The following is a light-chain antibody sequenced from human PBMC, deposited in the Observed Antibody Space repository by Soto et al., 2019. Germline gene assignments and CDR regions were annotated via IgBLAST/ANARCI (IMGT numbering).Light chain of an antibody. CDR1: ASDVGAYDY. V-gene: IGLV2-14*01. CDR3: SSSTSSSTLV. CDR2: EVR. Sequence: QSVLTQPASVSGSPGQSITISCTGTASDVGAYDYVSWYQHHPGKPPKLLIFEVRDRPSGVSNRFSGSKSGNTASLTISGLQPEDEADYFCSSSTSSSTLVFGTVTKVT. J-gene: IGLJ1*01.